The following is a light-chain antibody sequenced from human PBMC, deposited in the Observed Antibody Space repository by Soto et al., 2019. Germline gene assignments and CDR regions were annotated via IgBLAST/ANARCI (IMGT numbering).Light chain of an antibody. V-gene: IGLV2-14*02. CDR3: SSYTNTTTLV. J-gene: IGLJ3*02. CDR2: DVS. Sequence: QSALTQPASVSGSPGQSITISCTGTSSDVGAYNLVSWYQNHPGRAPKLFIFDVSDRPSGVSNRFSGSKSGNTASLTISGLQAEYEAFYYCSSYTNTTTLVFGGGTKLTVL. CDR1: SSDVGAYNL.